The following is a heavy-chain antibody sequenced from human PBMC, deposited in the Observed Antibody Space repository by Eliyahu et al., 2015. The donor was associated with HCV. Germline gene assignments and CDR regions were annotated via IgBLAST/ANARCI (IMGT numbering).Heavy chain of an antibody. J-gene: IGHJ5*02. V-gene: IGHV4-59*01. CDR1: GGSIXPYY. CDR3: ASGGGGIAVTGTGGWFDP. D-gene: IGHD6-19*01. Sequence: QVQLQESGPGLVKPSETLSLTCTVSGGSIXPYYWRWIRPAPGKGLEWVGYIHYSGTPNYNPSLKSRITISVDTSKNQFSLNLTSVTAADTAMYYCASGGGGIAVTGTGGWFDPWGQGTLVTVSS. CDR2: IHYSGTP.